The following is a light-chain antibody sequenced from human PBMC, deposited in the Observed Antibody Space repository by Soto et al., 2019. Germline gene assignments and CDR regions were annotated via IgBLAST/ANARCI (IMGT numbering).Light chain of an antibody. Sequence: EIVLTQSPGTLSLSPGESATLPCRASQSVYSDYLAWYQQKPGQAPRLLIYAASSKPTGIPDRFRGSGSGTDFTLTISRLEPEDSAVYYCQQYGSPPATFGGGTKVEIK. V-gene: IGKV3-20*01. CDR1: QSVYSDY. J-gene: IGKJ4*01. CDR2: AAS. CDR3: QQYGSPPAT.